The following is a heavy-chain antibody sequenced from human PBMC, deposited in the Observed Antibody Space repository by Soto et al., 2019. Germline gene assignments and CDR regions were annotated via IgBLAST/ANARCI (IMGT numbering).Heavy chain of an antibody. Sequence: ASVKVSCKASGYTFTSYGISWVRQAPGQGLEWLGWISAYNGNTNYAQKLQGRVTMTTDTSTSTAYMELRSLRSDDTAVYYCARAFAHYYDSSGYTNPPYGPWGQGTLVTVSS. V-gene: IGHV1-18*01. CDR3: ARAFAHYYDSSGYTNPPYGP. CDR2: ISAYNGNT. D-gene: IGHD3-22*01. J-gene: IGHJ5*02. CDR1: GYTFTSYG.